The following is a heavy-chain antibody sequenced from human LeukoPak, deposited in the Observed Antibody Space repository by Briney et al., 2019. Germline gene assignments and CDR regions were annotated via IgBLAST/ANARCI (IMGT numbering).Heavy chain of an antibody. CDR1: GLTISDYY. D-gene: IGHD3-9*01. CDR3: ARAYYDSTGLDY. Sequence: GGSLRLSCAASGLTISDYYMRWIRQAPGKGLEWVSYIDRSGSAIYYADSVKGRFTISRDNAKNSLFLQMNSLRAEDTAVYSCARAYYDSTGLDYWGRGTLVTVSS. CDR2: IDRSGSAI. V-gene: IGHV3-11*04. J-gene: IGHJ4*02.